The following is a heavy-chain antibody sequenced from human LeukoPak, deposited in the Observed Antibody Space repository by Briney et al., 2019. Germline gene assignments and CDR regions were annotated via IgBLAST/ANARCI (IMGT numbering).Heavy chain of an antibody. CDR1: GGSISSGGYS. Sequence: SETLSLTCAVSGGSISSGGYSWSWIRQPPGKGLEWIGYIYHSGSTYYNPSLKSRVTISVDRSKNQFSLKLSSVTAADTAVYYCARPSEEYSSSYFDHWGQGTLVTVSS. V-gene: IGHV4-30-2*01. D-gene: IGHD6-6*01. CDR2: IYHSGST. J-gene: IGHJ4*02. CDR3: ARPSEEYSSSYFDH.